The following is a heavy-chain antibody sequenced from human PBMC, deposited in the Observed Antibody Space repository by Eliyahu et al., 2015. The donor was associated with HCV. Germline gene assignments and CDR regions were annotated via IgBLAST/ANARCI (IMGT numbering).Heavy chain of an antibody. CDR1: GGSISSNNW. J-gene: IGHJ5*02. Sequence: QVQLQESGPGLVKPSGTLSLTCVVSGGSISSNNWWXWVRQPPGKGLEWLGEIYHSGNTNYXPSLKSRLTISVDKSKKQISLRLKSVTAADTAVYYCTRGLGSDCSGGVCYNLGRIWFDPWGQGTLVTVSS. D-gene: IGHD2-8*02. CDR3: TRGLGSDCSGGVCYNLGRIWFDP. V-gene: IGHV4-4*02. CDR2: IYHSGNT.